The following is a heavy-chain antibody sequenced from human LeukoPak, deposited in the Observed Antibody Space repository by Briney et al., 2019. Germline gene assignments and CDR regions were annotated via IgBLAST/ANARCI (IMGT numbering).Heavy chain of an antibody. V-gene: IGHV4-38-2*02. CDR1: GYSISSGYY. Sequence: SETLSLTCTVSGYSISSGYYWGWIRQPPGKGLEWIGEINHSGSTNYNPSLKSRVTISVDTSKNQFSLKLSSVTAADTAVYYCARFPFDIWGQGTMVTVSS. CDR3: ARFPFDI. J-gene: IGHJ3*02. CDR2: INHSGST.